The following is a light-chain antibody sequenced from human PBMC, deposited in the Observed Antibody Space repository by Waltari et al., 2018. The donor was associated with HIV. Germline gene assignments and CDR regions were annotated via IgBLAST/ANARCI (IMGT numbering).Light chain of an antibody. CDR1: NIGSKS. J-gene: IGLJ3*02. V-gene: IGLV3-21*04. CDR2: DDN. Sequence: SSVLTQPPSVSVDPGETASVTCGGTNIGSKSVQRYQQKQGKAPVPVIYDDNDRPSGIPERFSGSSSGNTATLTISRVEAGDEADYYCQVWDTTTDQWVFGGGTELAVL. CDR3: QVWDTTTDQWV.